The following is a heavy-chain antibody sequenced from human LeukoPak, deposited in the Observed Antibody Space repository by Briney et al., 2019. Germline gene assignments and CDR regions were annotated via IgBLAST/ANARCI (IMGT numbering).Heavy chain of an antibody. J-gene: IGHJ4*02. CDR1: GGSVSSGSYY. CDR2: ISYGGDNT. V-gene: IGHV3-30-3*01. D-gene: IGHD3-16*01. Sequence: LSLTCTVSGGSVSSGSYYWSWIRQPPGKGLEWVAVISYGGDNTYYTDSVKGRFTISRDDSKNTLYLQMNSLRAEDTAMYYCARDPSGGHFDYWGQGTLVTVSS. CDR3: ARDPSGGHFDY.